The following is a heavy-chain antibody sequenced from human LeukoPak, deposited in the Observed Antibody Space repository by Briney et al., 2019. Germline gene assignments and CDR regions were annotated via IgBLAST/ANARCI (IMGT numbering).Heavy chain of an antibody. J-gene: IGHJ4*02. CDR3: ARDQGAGYDSSGYLDY. Sequence: GASVKVSCKTSGYTFTGYYMHWVRQAPGQGLEWMGWMRWNNPSSGGTNYAQKFQGRVTMTTDTSTSTAYMELRGLRSDDTAVYYCARDQGAGYDSSGYLDYWGQGTLVTVSS. CDR1: GYTFTGYY. CDR2: MRWNNPSSGGT. D-gene: IGHD3-22*01. V-gene: IGHV1-2*02.